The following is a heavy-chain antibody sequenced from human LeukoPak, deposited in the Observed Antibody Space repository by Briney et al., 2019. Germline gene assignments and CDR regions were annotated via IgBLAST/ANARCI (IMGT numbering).Heavy chain of an antibody. D-gene: IGHD6-19*01. CDR2: VSSDGTNK. CDR3: AKGGSSGWFDYFDY. Sequence: GGSLRLSCAASGFTFSSYGIHWVRQAPGKGLEWVAVVSSDGTNKYYADSVKGRLTISRDNSKNTLYLQMNSLRAEDTAVYYCAKGGSSGWFDYFDYWGQGTLVTVSS. J-gene: IGHJ4*02. V-gene: IGHV3-30*18. CDR1: GFTFSSYG.